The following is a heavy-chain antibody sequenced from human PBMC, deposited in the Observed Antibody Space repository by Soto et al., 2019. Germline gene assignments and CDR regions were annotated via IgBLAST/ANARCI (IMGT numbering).Heavy chain of an antibody. Sequence: PGGSLRLSCAASGFTFSSYGMHWVRQAPGKGLEWVAVISYDGSNKYYADSVKGRFTISRDNSKNTLYLQMNSLRAEDTAVYYCAKLGLSGSGSLPDFDYWGQGTLVTVSS. CDR1: GFTFSSYG. CDR3: AKLGLSGSGSLPDFDY. D-gene: IGHD3-10*01. V-gene: IGHV3-30*18. CDR2: ISYDGSNK. J-gene: IGHJ4*02.